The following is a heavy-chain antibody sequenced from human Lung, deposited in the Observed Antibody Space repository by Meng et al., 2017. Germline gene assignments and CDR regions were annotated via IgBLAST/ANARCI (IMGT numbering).Heavy chain of an antibody. J-gene: IGHJ4*02. CDR3: ARGEGYCTNGVCSPGY. CDR1: GYTFTSYA. D-gene: IGHD2-8*01. V-gene: IGHV1-3*01. Sequence: QVQLVPSGAEVKKPGASVKVSCKASGYTFTSYAMHWVRQAPGQRLEWMGWINAGNGNTKYSQKFQGRVTITRDTSASTAYMELSSLRSEDTAVYYCARGEGYCTNGVCSPGYWGQGTLVTVSS. CDR2: INAGNGNT.